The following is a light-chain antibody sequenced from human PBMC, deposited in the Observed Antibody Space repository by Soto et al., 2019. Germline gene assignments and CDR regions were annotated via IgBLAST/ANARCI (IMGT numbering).Light chain of an antibody. CDR1: QSVSSY. V-gene: IGKV3-11*01. CDR3: QQRSNWPPSIT. J-gene: IGKJ5*01. Sequence: EIVLTQSPATLSLSPGERATLSCRASQSVSSYLAWYQQKPGQAPRLLIYDASNRATGIPARFSGSGSWTDVTLTISSLEPEDFAVYYCQQRSNWPPSITFGQGTRLEIK. CDR2: DAS.